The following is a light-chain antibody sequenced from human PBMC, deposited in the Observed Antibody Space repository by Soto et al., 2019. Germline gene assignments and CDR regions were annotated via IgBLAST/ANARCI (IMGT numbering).Light chain of an antibody. CDR3: TSYTSSNTVV. Sequence: QSAVTQPASVSGSPGQSITVSCTGTSSDVGGYNFVSWYQHHPGRAPKLIIYDISNRPSGVSSRFAGSKSGNTASLTISGLQSEDEADYYCTSYTSSNTVVFGGGTKLTVL. V-gene: IGLV2-14*01. J-gene: IGLJ2*01. CDR1: SSDVGGYNF. CDR2: DIS.